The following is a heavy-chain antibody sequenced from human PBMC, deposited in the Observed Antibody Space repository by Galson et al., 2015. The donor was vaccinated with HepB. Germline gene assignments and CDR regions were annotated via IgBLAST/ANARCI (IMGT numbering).Heavy chain of an antibody. CDR1: GFTFGTYA. J-gene: IGHJ4*02. Sequence: SLRLSCAASGFTFGTYAMSWVRQAPGKGLEWVSAISRSGESTYYADSVKGRVTLSRDNSRNTLSLQMNSLRAEDTALYYCAKSMDSSGWWWPIDYWGQGTLVTVSS. CDR3: AKSMDSSGWWWPIDY. CDR2: ISRSGEST. D-gene: IGHD6-19*01. V-gene: IGHV3-23*01.